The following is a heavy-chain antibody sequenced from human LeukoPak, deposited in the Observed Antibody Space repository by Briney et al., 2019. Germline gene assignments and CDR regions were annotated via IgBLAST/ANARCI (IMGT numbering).Heavy chain of an antibody. CDR1: GYTFTNYS. Sequence: GASVKVSCKASGYTFTNYSITWVRQAPGQGLEWMGWISAYTGNTNYAQKIQGRLTMTTDTSTSTAFMELRSLRSDDTAVYYCARDSPQSSSDYWGPRTLVTVSS. J-gene: IGHJ4*02. CDR3: ARDSPQSSSDY. D-gene: IGHD6-6*01. CDR2: ISAYTGNT. V-gene: IGHV1-18*01.